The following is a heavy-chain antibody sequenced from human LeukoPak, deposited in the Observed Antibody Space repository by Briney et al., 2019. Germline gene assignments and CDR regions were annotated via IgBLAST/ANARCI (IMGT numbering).Heavy chain of an antibody. CDR3: TRGGIQVSGIDEIDH. V-gene: IGHV3-74*01. CDR1: GFTFSDYW. J-gene: IGHJ4*02. Sequence: TGGSLRLSCAASGFTFSDYWMHWVRQAPGKGLAWVSHINIDGGLTNYADSVKGRFTISRENAKNSLYLQMDSLRAEDTAVYYCTRGGIQVSGIDEIDHWGQGTLVTVSS. CDR2: INIDGGLT. D-gene: IGHD6-19*01.